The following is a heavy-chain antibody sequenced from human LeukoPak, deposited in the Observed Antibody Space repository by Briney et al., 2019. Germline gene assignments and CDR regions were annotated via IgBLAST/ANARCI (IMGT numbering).Heavy chain of an antibody. CDR3: ARHGSPAAAGTTFDI. V-gene: IGHV5-51*01. CDR1: GYSFTNYW. CDR2: FYPGDSRT. J-gene: IGHJ3*02. D-gene: IGHD6-13*01. Sequence: GESLKISCKGSGYSFTNYWIGWVRQMPGKGLEWMGIFYPGDSRTRYSPSFQGQVTISADKSISTAHLQRSSLKASDTAMYYCARHGSPAAAGTTFDIWGQGTMVTVSS.